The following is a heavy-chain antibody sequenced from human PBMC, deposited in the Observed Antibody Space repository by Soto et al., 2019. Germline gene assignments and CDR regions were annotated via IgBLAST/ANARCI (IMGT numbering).Heavy chain of an antibody. Sequence: QVQLVQSGAEVKKPGSSVKVSCKASGGTFSSYAISWVRQAPGQGLEWMGGIIPIFGTANYAQKFQGRVTITAEESTSTAHLELSHLRPEDMAVYYCAGGLIDSSSRYYGMDVWGQGTTVTVSS. D-gene: IGHD6-6*01. J-gene: IGHJ6*02. V-gene: IGHV1-69*01. CDR1: GGTFSSYA. CDR2: IIPIFGTA. CDR3: AGGLIDSSSRYYGMDV.